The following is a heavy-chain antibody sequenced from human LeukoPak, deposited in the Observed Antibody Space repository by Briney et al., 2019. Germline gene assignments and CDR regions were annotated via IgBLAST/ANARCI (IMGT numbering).Heavy chain of an antibody. Sequence: GGSLRLSCAASGFTFSSYGMHWVRQAPGKGLEWVAVISYDGSNKYYADSVKGRFTISRDNSKNTLYLQMNSLRAEDTAVYYCAKGSAAARPYYFDYWGQGTLVTVSS. V-gene: IGHV3-30*18. J-gene: IGHJ4*02. CDR2: ISYDGSNK. D-gene: IGHD6-6*01. CDR1: GFTFSSYG. CDR3: AKGSAAARPYYFDY.